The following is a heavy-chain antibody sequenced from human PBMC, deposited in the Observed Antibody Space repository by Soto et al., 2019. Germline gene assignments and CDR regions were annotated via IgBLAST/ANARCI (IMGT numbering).Heavy chain of an antibody. D-gene: IGHD3-10*01. V-gene: IGHV3-23*01. J-gene: IGHJ6*02. Sequence: EVQLLESGGGLVQPGESLTLSCAASGFTFNTYAMTWARRAPGKGLEWVSAISGSGATTYVADSMKGRFTISRDNSKDTLYLQMNSLRAEDTAIYYCAKGRGGAYYYYGLDVWGQGTTVTVSS. CDR2: ISGSGATT. CDR3: AKGRGGAYYYYGLDV. CDR1: GFTFNTYA.